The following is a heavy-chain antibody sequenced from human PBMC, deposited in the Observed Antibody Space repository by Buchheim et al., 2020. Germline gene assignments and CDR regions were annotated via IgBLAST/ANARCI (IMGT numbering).Heavy chain of an antibody. CDR1: GFTLSSYA. D-gene: IGHD1-26*01. J-gene: IGHJ4*02. CDR2: IVGSGGGT. Sequence: EVQLVESGGGLVQPGGSLRLSCAASGFTLSSYAMTWVRQAPGKGLEWVSAIVGSGGGTYYADSVKGRFTISRDNSKNALYLQMNSLRAEDTAIYYCAKKYSVGPLNYFDYWGQGTL. CDR3: AKKYSVGPLNYFDY. V-gene: IGHV3-23*04.